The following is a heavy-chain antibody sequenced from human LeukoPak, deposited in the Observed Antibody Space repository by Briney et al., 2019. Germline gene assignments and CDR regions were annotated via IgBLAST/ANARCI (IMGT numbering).Heavy chain of an antibody. CDR2: INSGGSST. V-gene: IGHV3-74*01. J-gene: IGHJ3*02. Sequence: GXXLRLSCAASGFTFSSYWMHWVRQAPGKGLVWVSRINSGGSSTSYADSVKGRFTISRDNAKNTLYLQMNSLRAEDTAVYYCARGRHPHSYYYDSSGYDAFDIWGQGTMVTVSS. CDR3: ARGRHPHSYYYDSSGYDAFDI. CDR1: GFTFSSYW. D-gene: IGHD3-22*01.